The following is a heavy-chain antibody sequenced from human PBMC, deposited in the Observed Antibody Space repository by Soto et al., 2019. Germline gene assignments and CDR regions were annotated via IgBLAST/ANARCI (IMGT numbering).Heavy chain of an antibody. J-gene: IGHJ6*02. CDR1: GFTVSSNY. Sequence: GGSLRLSCAASGFTVSSNYMSWVRQAPGKGLEWVSVIYSGGSTYYADSVKGRFAISRDNSKNTLYLQMNSLRAEDTAVYYCARDRPSRYSGSYYYYYGMDVWGQGTTVT. V-gene: IGHV3-53*01. D-gene: IGHD1-26*01. CDR3: ARDRPSRYSGSYYYYYGMDV. CDR2: IYSGGST.